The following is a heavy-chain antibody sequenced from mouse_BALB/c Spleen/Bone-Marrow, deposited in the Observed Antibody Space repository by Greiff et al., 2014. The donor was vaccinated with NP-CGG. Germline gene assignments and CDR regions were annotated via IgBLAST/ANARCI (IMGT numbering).Heavy chain of an antibody. CDR1: DYTFTSYW. D-gene: IGHD1-1*02. V-gene: IGHV1-87*01. Sequence: QVQLQQSGAELARPGASVKLSCKASDYTFTSYWVQWVKQRPGQGLEWIGAIYPGDGDTRYTQKFKGKATLTADKSSSTAYMQLSSLASEDSAVYYCASQGDYGSFDYWGQGTTLTVSS. CDR3: ASQGDYGSFDY. J-gene: IGHJ2*01. CDR2: IYPGDGDT.